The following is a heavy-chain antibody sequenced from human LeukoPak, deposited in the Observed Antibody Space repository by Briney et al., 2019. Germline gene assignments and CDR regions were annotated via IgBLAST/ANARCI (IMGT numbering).Heavy chain of an antibody. J-gene: IGHJ6*03. V-gene: IGHV6-1*01. CDR2: TYYRSKWYN. D-gene: IGHD1-26*01. CDR3: ARDTAGDSGSRVQWYYYMDV. Sequence: SQTLSLTCAISGDSVSSNSAAWNWIRQSPSRGLEWLGRTYYRSKWYNDYAVSVKSRITINPDTSKNQFSLQLNSVTPEDTAVYYCARDTAGDSGSRVQWYYYMDVWGKGTTVTVSS. CDR1: GDSVSSNSAA.